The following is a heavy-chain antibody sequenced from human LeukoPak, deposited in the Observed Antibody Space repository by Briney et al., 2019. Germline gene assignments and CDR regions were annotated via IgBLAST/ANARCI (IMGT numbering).Heavy chain of an antibody. D-gene: IGHD4-17*01. J-gene: IGHJ4*02. CDR1: GGSISSGDYY. Sequence: PSETLSLTCTVSGGSISSGDYYWSWIRQPPGKGLEWIVYIYYSGSTYYNPSLKSRVTISVDTSKNQFSLKLSSVTAADTAVYYCARGGDYGNVGFDYWGQGTLVTVYS. CDR3: ARGGDYGNVGFDY. V-gene: IGHV4-30-4*01. CDR2: IYYSGST.